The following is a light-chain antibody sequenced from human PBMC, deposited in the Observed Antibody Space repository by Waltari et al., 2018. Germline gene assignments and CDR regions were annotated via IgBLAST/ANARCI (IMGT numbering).Light chain of an antibody. CDR1: SGHRGHV. J-gene: IGLJ3*02. CDR3: ETGGHGTWV. CDR2: VNSDGSH. V-gene: IGLV4-69*01. Sequence: QLVVTQSPSVSAAPGAPVKLTCTLSSGHRGHVLPRLQQHPEKGPRYLMQVNSDGSHSKGDEIPDRFSGSSSGAERYLTISNVQSEDEADYYCETGGHGTWVFGGGTRLTVL.